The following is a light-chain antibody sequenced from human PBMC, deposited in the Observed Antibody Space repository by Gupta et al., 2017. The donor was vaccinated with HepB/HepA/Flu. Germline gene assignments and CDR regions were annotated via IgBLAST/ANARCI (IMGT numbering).Light chain of an antibody. CDR3: QLLQFESYSWS. V-gene: IGKV1-5*03. Sequence: DIQMTQTPSTLSASVGDRVTITCRAEETLTITSWLAWYQQKPGKAPKLLIYKTSSLQSGVPSRFSGSRSGTEFTLTISSLQPDDFASYYCQLLQFESYSWSFGQGTKVEIK. CDR2: KTS. J-gene: IGKJ1*01. CDR1: ETLTITSW.